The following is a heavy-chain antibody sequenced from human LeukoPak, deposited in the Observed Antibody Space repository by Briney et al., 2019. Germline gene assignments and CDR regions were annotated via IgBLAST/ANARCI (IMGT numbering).Heavy chain of an antibody. J-gene: IGHJ4*02. CDR1: GFTFNSYW. Sequence: GVLRLSCAASGFTFNSYWMQWVRQAPGKGLVWVSRISGDGSSTSYVDSVKGRFTISRDNAKNTLFLQMNSLRVEDTAVYYCVRVDYDFVWGSSGYWGQGTLVTVSS. CDR2: ISGDGSST. D-gene: IGHD3-16*01. V-gene: IGHV3-74*01. CDR3: VRVDYDFVWGSSGY.